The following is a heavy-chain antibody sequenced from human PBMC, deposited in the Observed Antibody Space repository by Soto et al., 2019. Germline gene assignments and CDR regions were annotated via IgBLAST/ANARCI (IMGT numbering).Heavy chain of an antibody. CDR1: GFTFSSYD. D-gene: IGHD4-4*01. Sequence: EVQLVESGGGLVQPGGSLRLSCAASGFTFSSYDMHWVRQATGKGLEWVSAVGTAGDTYYPGSVKGRFTISRENAKNSLSLQMNSLRAGDTAVYYCARADGVMTTSASGYYGMDVWGQGTTVTVSS. CDR3: ARADGVMTTSASGYYGMDV. V-gene: IGHV3-13*01. CDR2: VGTAGDT. J-gene: IGHJ6*02.